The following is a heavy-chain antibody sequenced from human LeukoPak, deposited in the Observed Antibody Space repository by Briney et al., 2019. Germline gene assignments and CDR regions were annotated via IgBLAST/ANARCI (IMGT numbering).Heavy chain of an antibody. CDR1: GDSISSGGYY. D-gene: IGHD3-9*01. Sequence: SETLSLTCTVSGDSISSGGYYWSWIRQHPGDGLEWIGYIYYTGSTNYNPSLKSRVTISVDTSKNQFSLRLNSVTAADTAVYYCARQTILIGGFDPWGQGTLVTVSS. CDR2: IYYTGST. CDR3: ARQTILIGGFDP. V-gene: IGHV4-61*08. J-gene: IGHJ5*02.